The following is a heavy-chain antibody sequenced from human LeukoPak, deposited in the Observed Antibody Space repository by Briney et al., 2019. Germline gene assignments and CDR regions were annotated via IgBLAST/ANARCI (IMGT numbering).Heavy chain of an antibody. V-gene: IGHV7-4-1*02. D-gene: IGHD2/OR15-2a*01. Sequence: EASVKVSCKASGYTFTSYAMNWVRQAPGQGLEWMGWINTNTGNPTYAQGFTGRFVFSLDTPVSTAYLQISSLKAEDTAVYYCARKESVYYYMDVWGKGTTVTVSS. CDR2: INTNTGNP. J-gene: IGHJ6*03. CDR3: ARKESVYYYMDV. CDR1: GYTFTSYA.